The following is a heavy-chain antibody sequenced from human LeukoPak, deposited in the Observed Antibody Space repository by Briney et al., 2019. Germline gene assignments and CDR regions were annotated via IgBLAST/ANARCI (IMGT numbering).Heavy chain of an antibody. CDR3: ARDGGGDIVVAFAFDI. D-gene: IGHD2-15*01. CDR2: ISSSGDLT. Sequence: GGSLRLSCAASGFTFSSYEINWVRQALGKGLEWVSYISSSGDLTHHADSVKGRFTSSRDNAKNSLYLQMNSLRAEDTAVYNGARDGGGDIVVAFAFDIWGQGTMVTVSS. J-gene: IGHJ3*02. V-gene: IGHV3-48*03. CDR1: GFTFSSYE.